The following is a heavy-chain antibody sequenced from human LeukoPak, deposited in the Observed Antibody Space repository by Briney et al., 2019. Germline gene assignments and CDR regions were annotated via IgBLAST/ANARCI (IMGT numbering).Heavy chain of an antibody. CDR3: ARQSYGDFLFDY. D-gene: IGHD4-17*01. CDR1: GFTFTSYA. Sequence: GGSLRLSCAASGFTFTSYAMSWVRQSPGKGLEWVSGISGSGGTTYYADSVKGRFTISRDNPKNTLSLQMNSLRADDTAVCYCARQSYGDFLFDYWGQGILVTVSS. CDR2: ISGSGGTT. V-gene: IGHV3-23*01. J-gene: IGHJ4*02.